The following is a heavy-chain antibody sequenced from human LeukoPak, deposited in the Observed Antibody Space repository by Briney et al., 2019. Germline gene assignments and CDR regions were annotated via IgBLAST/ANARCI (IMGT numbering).Heavy chain of an antibody. CDR3: ARARPHPSRYCSGGSCYPLDY. D-gene: IGHD2-15*01. J-gene: IGHJ4*02. CDR2: IKQDGSEK. Sequence: PGWSLRLSCAASGFTFSSYWMSWVRQAPGKGLEWVANIKQDGSEKYYVDSVKGRFTISRDNAKNSLYLQMNSLRAEDTAVYYCARARPHPSRYCSGGSCYPLDYWGQGTLVTVSS. V-gene: IGHV3-7*01. CDR1: GFTFSSYW.